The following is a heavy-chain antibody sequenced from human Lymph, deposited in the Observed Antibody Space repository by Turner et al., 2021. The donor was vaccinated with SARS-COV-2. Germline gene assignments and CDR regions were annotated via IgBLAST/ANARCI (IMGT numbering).Heavy chain of an antibody. D-gene: IGHD2-2*01. CDR2: ISYDGSNK. Sequence: QVQLVESGGGVVQPGRSLRLSCAASGFTFSSYVMHWVRQAPGKGLEWVAVISYDGSNKYYADSVKCRFTISRDYSKNTMYLQMNSLRAEDTAIYYCARGVPEFDSWGQGTLVTVSS. V-gene: IGHV3-30*04. CDR3: ARGVPEFDS. J-gene: IGHJ5*01. CDR1: GFTFSSYV.